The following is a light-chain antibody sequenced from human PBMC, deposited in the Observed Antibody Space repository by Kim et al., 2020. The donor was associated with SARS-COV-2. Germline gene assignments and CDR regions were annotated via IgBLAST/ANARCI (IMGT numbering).Light chain of an antibody. V-gene: IGKV1-9*01. CDR3: QQLNSYPLS. CDR2: AAS. CDR1: QDISSF. Sequence: DIQLTQSPSFLSASVGDRVTITCRASQDISSFLAWYQQKPGKPPKVLIYAASTLQSGVPSRFSGSGSGTDFALTISGLQPEDSATYYCQQLNSYPLSFGPGTKVDIK. J-gene: IGKJ3*01.